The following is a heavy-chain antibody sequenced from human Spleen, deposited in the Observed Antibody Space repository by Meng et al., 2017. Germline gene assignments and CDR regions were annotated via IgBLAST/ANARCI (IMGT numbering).Heavy chain of an antibody. CDR3: TADRVAVTFRSRKFYFDK. V-gene: IGHV1-2*06. D-gene: IGHD6-19*01. CDR1: GYTFTGYY. Sequence: SVKVSCKTSGYTFTGYYMHWVRQAPGQGLEWMGRINPNSGGTLYAQKFQGRVTMTRHTSIGTTYMGLSGLTSGDTAICYCTADRVAVTFRSRKFYFDKWGQGTLVTVSS. CDR2: INPNSGGT. J-gene: IGHJ4*02.